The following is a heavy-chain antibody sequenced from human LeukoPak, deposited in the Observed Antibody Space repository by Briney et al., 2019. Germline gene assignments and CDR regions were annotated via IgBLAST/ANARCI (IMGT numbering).Heavy chain of an antibody. CDR3: ARGVSSRAFDY. V-gene: IGHV3-30*03. D-gene: IGHD6-13*01. CDR1: GFPFSSCG. J-gene: IGHJ4*02. Sequence: PGGSLKLSCAVSGFPFSSCGMHWIRPAPGKGLEWVAVISYDGSNKYYADSVKGRFTISRDNSKNTLYLQMNSLRAEDTAVYYCARGVSSRAFDYWGQGTLVTVSS. CDR2: ISYDGSNK.